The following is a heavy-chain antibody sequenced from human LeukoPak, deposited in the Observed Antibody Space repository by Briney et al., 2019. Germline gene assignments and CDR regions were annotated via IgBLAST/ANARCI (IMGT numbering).Heavy chain of an antibody. CDR3: ARDPNPYSYGFVTRYWFDP. CDR1: GYTFTSYY. CDR2: INPSGGST. V-gene: IGHV1-46*01. D-gene: IGHD5-18*01. J-gene: IGHJ5*02. Sequence: ASVKVSCKASGYTFTSYYMHWVRQAPGQGLEWMGIINPSGGSTSYAQKFQGRVTMTRDTSTSTVYMELSSLRSEDTVVYYCARDPNPYSYGFVTRYWFDPWGQGTLVTVSS.